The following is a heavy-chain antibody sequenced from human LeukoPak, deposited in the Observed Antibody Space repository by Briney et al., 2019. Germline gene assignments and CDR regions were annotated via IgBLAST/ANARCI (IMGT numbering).Heavy chain of an antibody. V-gene: IGHV3-48*03. CDR1: EFTFSSYE. CDR3: ARAPTTFRRDWFDP. CDR2: ISSSGSTI. Sequence: PGGSLRLSCAASEFTFSSYEMNWIRQAPGKGLEWVSYISSSGSTIYYADSVKGRFTISRDNAKNSLYLQMNNLRVEDTAVYYCARAPTTFRRDWFDPWGQGTLVTVSS. D-gene: IGHD3-9*01. J-gene: IGHJ5*02.